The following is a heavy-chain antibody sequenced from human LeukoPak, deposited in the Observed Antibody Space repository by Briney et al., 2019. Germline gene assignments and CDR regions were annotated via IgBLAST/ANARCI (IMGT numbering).Heavy chain of an antibody. CDR3: ARGGGITIFGVVIDDWFDP. CDR2: IYYSGST. D-gene: IGHD3-3*01. Sequence: SETLSLTCTVSSGSISSYYWSCIRRPPGKGLEWIGYIYYSGSTNYNPSLKSRVTISVDTSKNQFSLKLSSVTAADTAVYYCARGGGITIFGVVIDDWFDPWGQGTLVTVSS. J-gene: IGHJ5*02. V-gene: IGHV4-59*01. CDR1: SGSISSYY.